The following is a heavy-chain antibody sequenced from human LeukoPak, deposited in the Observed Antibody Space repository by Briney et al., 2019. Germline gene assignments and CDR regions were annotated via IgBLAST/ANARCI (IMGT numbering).Heavy chain of an antibody. CDR2: IFWDDNQ. Sequence: SGPTLVNPTQTLTLTCSFSGFSLSSNGVGVGWIRQPPGKALEWLAFIFWDDNQHYNPSLKTRLTITKDTSKNQVVLTMTNMDPVDTATYYCAHIGGPDAFDIWGQGTMVTVSS. D-gene: IGHD2-15*01. J-gene: IGHJ3*02. CDR3: AHIGGPDAFDI. V-gene: IGHV2-5*02. CDR1: GFSLSSNGVG.